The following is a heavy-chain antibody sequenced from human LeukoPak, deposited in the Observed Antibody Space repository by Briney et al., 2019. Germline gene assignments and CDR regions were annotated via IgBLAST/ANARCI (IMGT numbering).Heavy chain of an antibody. Sequence: ASAKVSCKISGYTFTDYFIHWVRQAPGQGLEWMGWTSPKSGDRKCTQKFQGRVTMTRDTSISTVYMELDRLTFDDTAVYFCARDNYGTLDYWGQGSLVTVSS. CDR1: GYTFTDYF. D-gene: IGHD4-17*01. CDR3: ARDNYGTLDY. V-gene: IGHV1-2*02. CDR2: TSPKSGDR. J-gene: IGHJ4*02.